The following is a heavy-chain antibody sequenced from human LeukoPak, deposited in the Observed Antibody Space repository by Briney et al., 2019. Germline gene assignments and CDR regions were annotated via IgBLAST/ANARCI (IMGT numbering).Heavy chain of an antibody. CDR3: ANGMIVVVSKV. D-gene: IGHD3-22*01. CDR2: ISYDGSNK. V-gene: IGHV3-30-3*01. J-gene: IGHJ4*02. Sequence: GGSLRLSCAASGFTFSSYAMHWVRQAPGKGLEWVAVISYDGSNKYYADSVKGRFTISRDNSKNTLYLQMNSLRAEDTAVYYCANGMIVVVSKVWGQGTLVTVSS. CDR1: GFTFSSYA.